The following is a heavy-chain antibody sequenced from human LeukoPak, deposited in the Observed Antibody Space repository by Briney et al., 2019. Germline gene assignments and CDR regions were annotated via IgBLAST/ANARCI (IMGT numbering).Heavy chain of an antibody. D-gene: IGHD1-26*01. CDR3: ARDPGGWFDP. Sequence: VASVKVSCKASGGTFSSYAISWVRQAPGQGLEWMGGIIPIFGTANYAQKFQGRVTITADESTSTAYMELSSLRFEDTAVYYCARDPGGWFDPWGQGTLVTVSS. V-gene: IGHV1-69*01. CDR2: IIPIFGTA. CDR1: GGTFSSYA. J-gene: IGHJ5*02.